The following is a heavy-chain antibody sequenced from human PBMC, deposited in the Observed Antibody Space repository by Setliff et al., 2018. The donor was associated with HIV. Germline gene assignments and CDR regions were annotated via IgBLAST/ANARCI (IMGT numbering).Heavy chain of an antibody. CDR1: GGSFSGYY. J-gene: IGHJ2*01. CDR3: ARGPAEWQIVVVPAAHWYFDL. V-gene: IGHV4-34*01. Sequence: PSETLSLTCAVYGGSFSGYYWNWIRQSPGKGLEWIGEINHSGSANYNPSPKSRITISVDTSKKQFSLKLNSVTAADTAVYYCARGPAEWQIVVVPAAHWYFDLWGRGTLVTVSS. D-gene: IGHD2-2*01. CDR2: INHSGSA.